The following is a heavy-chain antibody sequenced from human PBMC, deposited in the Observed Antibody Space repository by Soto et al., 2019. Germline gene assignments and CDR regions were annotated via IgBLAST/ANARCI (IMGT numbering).Heavy chain of an antibody. Sequence: SETLSLTCTVSGGSISSSSYYWGWIRQPPGKGLEWIGSIYYSGSTYYNPSLKSRVTISVDTSKNQFSLKLSSVTAADTAVYYCAREKGSGYSYGPRDFDYWGQGTLVTVSS. V-gene: IGHV4-39*02. CDR1: GGSISSSSYY. CDR3: AREKGSGYSYGPRDFDY. J-gene: IGHJ4*02. CDR2: IYYSGST. D-gene: IGHD5-18*01.